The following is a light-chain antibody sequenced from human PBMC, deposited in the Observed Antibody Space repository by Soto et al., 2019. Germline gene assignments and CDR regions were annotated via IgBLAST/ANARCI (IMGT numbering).Light chain of an antibody. CDR2: STS. Sequence: SVLTHSPGTLSLSPGERATLSCRASQSVGDTYLAWYQQKPGQAPRLLMYSTSIRATGIPDRFSGSGSGTDLTLTISSLEPEDFAVYYCQLYGDSPMYTFGQGTKVDIK. CDR3: QLYGDSPMYT. J-gene: IGKJ2*01. CDR1: QSVGDTY. V-gene: IGKV3-20*01.